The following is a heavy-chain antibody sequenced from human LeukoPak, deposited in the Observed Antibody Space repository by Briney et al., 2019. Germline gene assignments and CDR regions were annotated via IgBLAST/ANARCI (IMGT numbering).Heavy chain of an antibody. CDR2: ISGSGGST. Sequence: GGSLRLSYAASGFTFSSYAMSWVRQAPGKGLEWVSAISGSGGSTYYADSVKGRFTISRDNSKNTLYLQMNSLRAEDTAVYYCAKGHRGWELLFDGCYMDVWGKGTTVTVSS. J-gene: IGHJ6*03. CDR3: AKGHRGWELLFDGCYMDV. CDR1: GFTFSSYA. V-gene: IGHV3-23*01. D-gene: IGHD1-26*01.